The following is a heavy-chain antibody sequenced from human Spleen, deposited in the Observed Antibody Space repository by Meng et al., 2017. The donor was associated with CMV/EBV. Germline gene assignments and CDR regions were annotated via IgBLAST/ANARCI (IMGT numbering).Heavy chain of an antibody. J-gene: IGHJ4*02. V-gene: IGHV4-59*01. D-gene: IGHD3-22*01. Sequence: SETLSLTCTVSGGSISSYYWSWIRQPPGKGLEWIGYIYYSGSTNYNPSLKSRVTISVDTSKNQFSLKLSSVTAADTAVYYCVRVRGSSGHGAFDYWGQGTLVTVSS. CDR3: VRVRGSSGHGAFDY. CDR2: IYYSGST. CDR1: GGSISSYY.